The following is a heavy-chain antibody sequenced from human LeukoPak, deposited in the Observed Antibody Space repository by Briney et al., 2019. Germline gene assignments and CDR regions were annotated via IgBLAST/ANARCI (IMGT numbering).Heavy chain of an antibody. Sequence: ASVKVSCKASGYTFTSYDINWVRQATGQGLEWMGWMNPNSGNTGYAQKFQGRVTITADESTSTAYMELSSLRSEDTAVYYCAREGQQLVNAFDIWGQGTMVTVSS. CDR2: MNPNSGNT. V-gene: IGHV1-8*01. CDR1: GYTFTSYD. D-gene: IGHD6-13*01. J-gene: IGHJ3*02. CDR3: AREGQQLVNAFDI.